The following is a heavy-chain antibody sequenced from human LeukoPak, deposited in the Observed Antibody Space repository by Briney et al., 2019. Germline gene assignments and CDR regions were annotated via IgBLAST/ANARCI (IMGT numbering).Heavy chain of an antibody. V-gene: IGHV2-70*11. Sequence: SGPTLVNPTQTLTLTCTFSGFSLRTSGMCVSWIRQPPGKALEWLARIDWDDDKYYSTSLKTRLTISKDTSKNQVVLTMTNMDPVDTATYYCARIMWGTGSSYYFDYWGQGTLVTVSS. D-gene: IGHD6-6*01. CDR2: IDWDDDK. CDR1: GFSLRTSGMC. J-gene: IGHJ4*02. CDR3: ARIMWGTGSSYYFDY.